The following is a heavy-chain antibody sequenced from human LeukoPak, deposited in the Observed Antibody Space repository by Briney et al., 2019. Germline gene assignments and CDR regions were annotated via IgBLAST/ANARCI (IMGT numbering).Heavy chain of an antibody. CDR1: GYTFTGYY. D-gene: IGHD5-18*01. Sequence: ASVKVSRKASGYTFTGYYMHWVPQAPAQGLEWMGWINPNSGGTNYAQTFQGRFTMTRDTSITTAHMRLARLRPGGTAWLYVWRGLRARGYSDYWGQGTLVTVFS. J-gene: IGHJ4*02. CDR3: WRGLRARGYSDY. CDR2: INPNSGGT. V-gene: IGHV1-2*02.